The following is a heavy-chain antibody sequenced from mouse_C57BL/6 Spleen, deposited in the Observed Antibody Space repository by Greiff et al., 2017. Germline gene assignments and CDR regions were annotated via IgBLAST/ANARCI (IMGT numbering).Heavy chain of an antibody. CDR3: AKTAQATGWVAY. V-gene: IGHV5-15*01. J-gene: IGHJ3*01. CDR2: ISNLAYSI. D-gene: IGHD3-2*02. Sequence: EVKVVESGGGLVQPGGSLKLSCAASGFTFSDYGMAWVRQAPRKGPEWVAFISNLAYSIYYADTVTGRFTISRENAKNTLYLEMSSLRSEDTAVYYCAKTAQATGWVAYWGQGTLVTVSA. CDR1: GFTFSDYG.